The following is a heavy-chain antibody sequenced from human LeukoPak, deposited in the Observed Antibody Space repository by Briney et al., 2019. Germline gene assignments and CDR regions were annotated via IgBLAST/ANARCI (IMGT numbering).Heavy chain of an antibody. CDR1: GYTSTGYY. D-gene: IGHD3-16*01. CDR2: INPNSGGT. V-gene: IGHV1-2*02. Sequence: ASVTVSCKASGYTSTGYYIHWVRQAPGQGLEWMGWINPNSGGTNYAQKFQGRVTMTTDTSISTAYMELSRLRSDDTAVYYCARYDWESWGQRTLVTVSS. J-gene: IGHJ4*02. CDR3: ARYDWES.